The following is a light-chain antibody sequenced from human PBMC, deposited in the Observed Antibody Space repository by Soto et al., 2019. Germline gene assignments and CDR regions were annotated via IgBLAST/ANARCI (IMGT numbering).Light chain of an antibody. J-gene: IGKJ4*01. CDR3: QQSYSNILS. V-gene: IGKV1-5*01. CDR2: DAS. Sequence: IQMTQSPSALSASVGDRVTITCRASQTLSNWLAWYQQEPGKAPKLLIFDASSLQSGVPSRFSGSGSGADFSLTISSLQPEDFATYYCQQSYSNILSFGGGTRVEL. CDR1: QTLSNW.